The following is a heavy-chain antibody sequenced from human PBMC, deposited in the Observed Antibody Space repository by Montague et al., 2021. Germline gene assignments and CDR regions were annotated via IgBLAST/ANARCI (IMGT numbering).Heavy chain of an antibody. D-gene: IGHD6-13*01. CDR3: AKNRAAPGRSSFDY. Sequence: SLRLSCAASGFTFSGYAMSWVRQAPGKGLEWVSGTSATGGGTFYADSLKGRFIISRDNSKNTLFLQMNSLRADDTAVYYCAKNRAAPGRSSFDYWGQGTLVTVSS. CDR2: TSATGGGT. CDR1: GFTFSGYA. J-gene: IGHJ4*02. V-gene: IGHV3-23*01.